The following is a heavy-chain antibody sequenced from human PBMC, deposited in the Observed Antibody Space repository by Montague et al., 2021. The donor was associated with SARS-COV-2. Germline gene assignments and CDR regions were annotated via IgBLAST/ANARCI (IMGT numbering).Heavy chain of an antibody. CDR2: IYYRGTT. Sequence: SETLSLTCSVSGSSISSDYWSWIRQSPGKGLGWIGYIYYRGTTNYNPSLKSRVTFSVDTSKNQFSLKLISVTAADTAVYFCAREDRWNWFDPWGQGVLVTVSS. CDR3: AREDRWNWFDP. V-gene: IGHV4-59*01. J-gene: IGHJ5*02. CDR1: GSSISSDY. D-gene: IGHD5-24*01.